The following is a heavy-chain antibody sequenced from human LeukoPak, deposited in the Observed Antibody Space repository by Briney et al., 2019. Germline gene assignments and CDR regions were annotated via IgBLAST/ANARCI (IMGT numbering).Heavy chain of an antibody. CDR1: GITFRSYG. Sequence: GGSLRLSCAASGITFRSYGMHWVRQAPGKGLEWVAFIWYDGSNKYYADSVKGRFTISRDNSRNTLFLQMNSLRAEDTAVYYCTTDRATQYFDYWGQGTLVSVSS. J-gene: IGHJ4*02. D-gene: IGHD2-15*01. V-gene: IGHV3-30*02. CDR3: TTDRATQYFDY. CDR2: IWYDGSNK.